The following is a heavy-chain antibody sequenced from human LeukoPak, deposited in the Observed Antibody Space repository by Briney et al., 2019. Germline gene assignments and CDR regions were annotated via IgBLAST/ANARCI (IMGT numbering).Heavy chain of an antibody. J-gene: IGHJ4*02. D-gene: IGHD6-6*01. Sequence: SVKVSCKASGGTFSSYAISWVRQAPGQGLEWMGRIIPILGIANYAQKFQGRVTITADKSTSTAYMELSSLRSEDTAVYYCARDLSSSPPFGYWGQGTLVTASS. CDR3: ARDLSSSPPFGY. CDR2: IIPILGIA. CDR1: GGTFSSYA. V-gene: IGHV1-69*04.